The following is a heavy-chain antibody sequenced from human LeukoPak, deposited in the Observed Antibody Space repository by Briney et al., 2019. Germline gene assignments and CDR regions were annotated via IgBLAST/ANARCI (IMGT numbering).Heavy chain of an antibody. CDR2: IWYDGINK. V-gene: IGHV3-33*08. CDR1: GFTFSDYG. Sequence: GGSLRLSCAASGFTFSDYGMHWVRQAPGKGLEWVALIWYDGINKFYGDSVKGRFAMSRDNSKNTVYLQMNSLRVEDTAVYYCARARGSASALLGDYYYGMDVWGQGTTVTVSS. J-gene: IGHJ6*02. D-gene: IGHD3-10*01. CDR3: ARARGSASALLGDYYYGMDV.